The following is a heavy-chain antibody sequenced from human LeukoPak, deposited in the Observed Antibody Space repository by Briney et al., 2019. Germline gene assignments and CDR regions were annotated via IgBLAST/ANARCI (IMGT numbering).Heavy chain of an antibody. CDR3: ARVPRWRTTVTIVSGDWFDP. D-gene: IGHD4-17*01. CDR1: GYTFTSYG. J-gene: IGHJ5*02. Sequence: ASVKVSCKASGYTFTSYGISWVRQAPGQGREWMGWISAYNGNTNYAQKLQGRVTMTTDTSTSTAYMELRSLRSDDTAVYYCARVPRWRTTVTIVSGDWFDPWGQGTLVTVSS. CDR2: ISAYNGNT. V-gene: IGHV1-18*01.